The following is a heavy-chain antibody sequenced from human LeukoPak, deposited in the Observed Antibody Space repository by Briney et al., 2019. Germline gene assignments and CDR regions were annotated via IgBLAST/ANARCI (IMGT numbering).Heavy chain of an antibody. CDR3: ARMSGSRLPGY. CDR1: GFTFSSHS. J-gene: IGHJ4*02. D-gene: IGHD3-3*01. Sequence: GGSLRLSCAASGFTFSSHSMNWVRQTPGKGLEWVSYISSGSSARYYADSVKGRFTISRDDARNSLYLQMNSLRAEDTAVYYCARMSGSRLPGYWGQGTLVTVSS. CDR2: ISSGSSAR. V-gene: IGHV3-48*01.